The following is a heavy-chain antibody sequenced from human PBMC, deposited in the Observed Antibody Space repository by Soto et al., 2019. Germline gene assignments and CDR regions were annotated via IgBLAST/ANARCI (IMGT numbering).Heavy chain of an antibody. CDR1: GYAFTSYT. CDR2: INADNGDS. Sequence: QVQLVQSGAEVKKPGASVKVSCNPSGYAFTSYTMNWVRQAPGQGLEWMGWINADNGDSKYSQKFQGRVTITRDTSASIAYMELSSLRSEDTAVYYCARDTGSGLRVEPGIFEYWGKGTLVPVSS. D-gene: IGHD1-26*01. CDR3: ARDTGSGLRVEPGIFEY. V-gene: IGHV1-3*01. J-gene: IGHJ4*02.